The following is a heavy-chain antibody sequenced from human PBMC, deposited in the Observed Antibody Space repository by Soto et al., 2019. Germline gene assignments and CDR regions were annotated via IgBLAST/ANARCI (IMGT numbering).Heavy chain of an antibody. Sequence: SETLSLTCTVSGGSISSSSYYWGWIRQPPGKGLEWIGSIYYSGSTYYNPSLKSRVTISVDTSKNQFSLKLSSVTAADTAVYYCARHSGSLFYYYYYYMDVWGKGTTVTVSS. CDR1: GGSISSSSYY. D-gene: IGHD3-10*01. V-gene: IGHV4-39*01. J-gene: IGHJ6*03. CDR3: ARHSGSLFYYYYYYMDV. CDR2: IYYSGST.